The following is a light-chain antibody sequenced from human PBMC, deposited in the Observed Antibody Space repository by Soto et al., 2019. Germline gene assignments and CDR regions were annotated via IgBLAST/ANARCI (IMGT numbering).Light chain of an antibody. CDR2: DAS. V-gene: IGKV3-15*01. J-gene: IGKJ1*01. Sequence: KVVTQFPSPLPVSPGEKAILSCRAGQRVSSRIAWYQQKAGQAPRLLIYDASTRATGIPARFSGGGSGTEFTLTISSLQAEDLALYYCQQYYHWPTWTFGQGTKV. CDR1: QRVSSR. CDR3: QQYYHWPTWT.